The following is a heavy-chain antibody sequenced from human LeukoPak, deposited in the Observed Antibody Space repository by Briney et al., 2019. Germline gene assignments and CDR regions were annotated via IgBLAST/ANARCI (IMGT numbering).Heavy chain of an antibody. J-gene: IGHJ4*02. Sequence: ASVKVSCKASGYTFTSYGISWVRQVPGQGLEWMGWISAYTGNTNYAQNLQGRVTMTTDTSTRTAYMDLRSLRSDDTAVYYCARDFHVRNYDIGGYSYWGQGTLVTVSS. CDR2: ISAYTGNT. CDR1: GYTFTSYG. D-gene: IGHD3-22*01. CDR3: ARDFHVRNYDIGGYSY. V-gene: IGHV1-18*01.